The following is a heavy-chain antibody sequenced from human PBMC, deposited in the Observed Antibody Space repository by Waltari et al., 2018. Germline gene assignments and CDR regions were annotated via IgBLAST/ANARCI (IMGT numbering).Heavy chain of an antibody. J-gene: IGHJ3*02. CDR2: IYYSGST. V-gene: IGHV4-31*02. CDR3: ARTERGELGRRAFDI. Sequence: WSWIRQHPGKGLEWIGYIYYSGSTYYNPSLKSRVTISVDTSKNQFSLKLSSVTAADTAVYYCARTERGELGRRAFDIWGQGTMVTVSS. D-gene: IGHD1-1*01.